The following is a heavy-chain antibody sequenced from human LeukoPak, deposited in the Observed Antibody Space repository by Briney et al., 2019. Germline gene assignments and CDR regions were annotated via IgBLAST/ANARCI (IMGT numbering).Heavy chain of an antibody. J-gene: IGHJ4*02. CDR2: INTDGSTT. CDR3: ARGGGYNALDY. Sequence: QSGGSLRLSCAASGFTVSSSWTHWVRQAPGKGLAWGSHINTDGSTTSYADSVKSRFTISRDNATNTLYLPLSSLRAEDTAVYYCARGGGYNALDYWGQGTLVTVSS. V-gene: IGHV3-74*01. CDR1: GFTVSSSW. D-gene: IGHD5-24*01.